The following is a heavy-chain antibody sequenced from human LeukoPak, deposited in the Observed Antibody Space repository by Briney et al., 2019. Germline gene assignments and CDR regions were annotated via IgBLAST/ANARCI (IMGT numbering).Heavy chain of an antibody. Sequence: GGSLRLSCAASGFTFSNAWMSWVRQAPGKGLEWVAVLSYDGSNRYYADSVKGRFTVSRDDSKNTLYLQMNSLRPEDTAVYYCAKDGASGRNFDWLLDTWGQGTLVIVSS. J-gene: IGHJ4*02. V-gene: IGHV3-30*18. CDR1: GFTFSNAW. CDR3: AKDGASGRNFDWLLDT. D-gene: IGHD3-9*01. CDR2: LSYDGSNR.